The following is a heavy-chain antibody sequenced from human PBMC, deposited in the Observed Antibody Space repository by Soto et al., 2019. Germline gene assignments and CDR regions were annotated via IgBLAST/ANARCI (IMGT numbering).Heavy chain of an antibody. CDR1: GYSFTSLD. CDR3: ARGVSAGVHY. V-gene: IGHV1-8*01. J-gene: IGHJ4*02. CDR2: MQPSTGRT. Sequence: QVQLVQSGAEVREPGASVKVSCKASGYSFTSLDINWVRQTAGQGLEWMGWMQPSTGRTGYAQKFQGRVTMTRDTSINTAYMELTTRTSDDTAFYYCARGVSAGVHYWGQGTLVTVSS. D-gene: IGHD3-10*01.